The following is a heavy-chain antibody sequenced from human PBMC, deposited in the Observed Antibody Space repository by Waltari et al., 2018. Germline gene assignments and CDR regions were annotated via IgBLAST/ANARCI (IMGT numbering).Heavy chain of an antibody. CDR3: ARGGGGMAIDY. CDR2: IYTSGST. CDR1: GGSISSGSYY. D-gene: IGHD2-21*01. V-gene: IGHV4-61*09. Sequence: VSGGSISSGSYYWSWIRQPAGKGLEWIGYIYTSGSTNYNPSLKSRVTISVDTSKNQFSLKLSSVTAADTAVYYCARGGGGMAIDYWGQGTLVTVSS. J-gene: IGHJ4*02.